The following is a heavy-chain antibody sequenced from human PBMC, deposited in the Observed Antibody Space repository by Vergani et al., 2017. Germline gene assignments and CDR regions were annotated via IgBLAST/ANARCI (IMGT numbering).Heavy chain of an antibody. Sequence: VQLVESGGGVVQPGRSLRLSCAASGFTFSSYAMHWVRQAPGKGLEWVAVISYDGSNKYYADSVKGRFTISRDNSKNTLYLQMNSLRAEDTAVYYCARDLLSITMIVVVITPGLGYWGQGTLVTVSS. CDR1: GFTFSSYA. V-gene: IGHV3-30-3*01. CDR2: ISYDGSNK. J-gene: IGHJ4*02. D-gene: IGHD3-22*01. CDR3: ARDLLSITMIVVVITPGLGY.